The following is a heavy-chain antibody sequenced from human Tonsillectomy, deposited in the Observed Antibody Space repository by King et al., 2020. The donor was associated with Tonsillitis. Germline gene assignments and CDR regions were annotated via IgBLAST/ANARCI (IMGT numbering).Heavy chain of an antibody. CDR2: ISGSGSTT. Sequence: VQLVESGGGFVQPGGSLRLSCAASGSTFSYYAMSWVRQAPGKGLEWVSAISGSGSTTYYADSVKGRFTISRDNSKNTLYLQMSSLRADDTAVYYCAKAHRDHYYFDCWGQGTLVTVSS. D-gene: IGHD1-14*01. V-gene: IGHV3-23*04. CDR3: AKAHRDHYYFDC. J-gene: IGHJ4*02. CDR1: GSTFSYYA.